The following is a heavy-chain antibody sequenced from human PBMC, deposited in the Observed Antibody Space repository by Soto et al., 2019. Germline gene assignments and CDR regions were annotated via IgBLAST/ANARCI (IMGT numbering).Heavy chain of an antibody. CDR2: ISSSSSYI. CDR1: GFTFSSYS. D-gene: IGHD6-6*01. J-gene: IGHJ4*02. V-gene: IGHV3-21*01. Sequence: EVQLVESGGGLVKPGGSLRLSCAASGFTFSSYSMNWVRQAPGKGLEWVSSISSSSSYIYYADSVKGRFTISRDNAKNSLYLQMNSRRAVDTAVYYCARDHRQLGSELFDYWGQGTLVTVFS. CDR3: ARDHRQLGSELFDY.